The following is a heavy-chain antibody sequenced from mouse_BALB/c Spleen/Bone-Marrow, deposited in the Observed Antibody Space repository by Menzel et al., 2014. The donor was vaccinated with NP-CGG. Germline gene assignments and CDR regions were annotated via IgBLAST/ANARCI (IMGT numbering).Heavy chain of an antibody. CDR1: GFTFSDYY. CDR2: ISDGGSYT. V-gene: IGHV5-4*02. CDR3: ARGSSYVDY. D-gene: IGHD1-1*01. J-gene: IGHJ2*01. Sequence: EVKVVESGGGLVKPGGSLKLSCAASGFTFSDYYMYWVRQTPEKRLEWVATISDGGSYTYYPDSVKGRFTISRDNAKNNLYLQMSSLKSEDTAMYYCARGSSYVDYWGQGTTLTVSS.